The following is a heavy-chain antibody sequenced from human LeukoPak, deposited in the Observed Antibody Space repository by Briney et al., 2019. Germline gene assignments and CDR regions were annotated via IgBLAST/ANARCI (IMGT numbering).Heavy chain of an antibody. J-gene: IGHJ6*03. CDR1: GFTFSSYE. V-gene: IGHV3-21*05. CDR2: ISSSSSYI. Sequence: PGGSLRLSCAASGFTFSSYEMNWVRQAPGKGLEWVSYISSSSSYIYYADSVKGRFTISRDNAKNSLYLQMNSLRAEDTAVYYCARDRSSGWYLGYMDVWGKGTTVTVSS. D-gene: IGHD6-19*01. CDR3: ARDRSSGWYLGYMDV.